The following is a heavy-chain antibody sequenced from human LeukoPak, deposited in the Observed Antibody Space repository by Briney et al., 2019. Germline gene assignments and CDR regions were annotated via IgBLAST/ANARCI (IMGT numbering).Heavy chain of an antibody. CDR3: ARDQGGSGSSNFDY. Sequence: ASVKVSCKASGYTFTGYYMHWVRQAPGQGLEWMGRINPNSGGTNYAQKFQGRVTMTRDTSTSTAYMELSRLRSDDTAVYYCARDQGGSGSSNFDYWGQGTLVTVSS. D-gene: IGHD3-10*01. J-gene: IGHJ4*02. CDR1: GYTFTGYY. V-gene: IGHV1-2*06. CDR2: INPNSGGT.